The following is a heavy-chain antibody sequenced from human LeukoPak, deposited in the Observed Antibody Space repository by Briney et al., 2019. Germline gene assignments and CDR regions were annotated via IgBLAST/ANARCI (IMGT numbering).Heavy chain of an antibody. D-gene: IGHD5-24*01. V-gene: IGHV3-23*01. J-gene: IGHJ4*02. CDR3: AMDSAWLPLKFDY. CDR1: GFTFSSYA. CDR2: IGGGGRHT. Sequence: GGSLRLSCAASGFTFSSYAMSWVRQAPGKGLEWVSAIGGGGRHTYYANSVKGRFTISRDNSNNTLYLQMNNLRAEDTAVYYCAMDSAWLPLKFDYWGPGTLVAVST.